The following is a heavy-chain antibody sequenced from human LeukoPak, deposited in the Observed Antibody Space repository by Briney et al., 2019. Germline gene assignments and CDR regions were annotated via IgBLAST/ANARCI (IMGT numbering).Heavy chain of an antibody. D-gene: IGHD6-13*01. CDR3: ARDWDGSSWYNYGMDV. V-gene: IGHV4-59*01. J-gene: IGHJ6*02. CDR2: IYYSGST. Sequence: PSETLSLTCTVSGGSISSYYWSWIRQPPGKGLEWIGYIYYSGSTNYNPSLKSRVTTSVDTSKNQFSLKLSSVTAADTAVYYRARDWDGSSWYNYGMDVWGQGTTVTVSS. CDR1: GGSISSYY.